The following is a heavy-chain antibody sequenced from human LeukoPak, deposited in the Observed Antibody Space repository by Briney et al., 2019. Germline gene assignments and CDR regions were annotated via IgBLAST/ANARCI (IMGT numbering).Heavy chain of an antibody. V-gene: IGHV4-38-2*02. CDR2: IYHSGST. J-gene: IGHJ4*02. CDR1: GYSISSGYY. D-gene: IGHD1-14*01. Sequence: SETLSLTCTVSGYSISSGYYWGWIRQPPGKGLEWIGSIYHSGSTYYNPSLKSRVTISVDTSKNQFSLKLSSVTAADTAVYYCARDISADYWGQGTLVTVSS. CDR3: ARDISADY.